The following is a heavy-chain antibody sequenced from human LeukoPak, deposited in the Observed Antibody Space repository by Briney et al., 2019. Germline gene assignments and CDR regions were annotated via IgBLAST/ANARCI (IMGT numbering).Heavy chain of an antibody. CDR2: INHSGST. Sequence: PSETLSLTRAVCGGSFSGYYWSWIRQPPGKGLEWIGEINHSGSTNYNPSLKSRVTISVDTSKNQFSLKLSSVTAADTAVYYCASGAATRRGYMDVWGKGTTVTVSS. CDR1: GGSFSGYY. J-gene: IGHJ6*03. CDR3: ASGAATRRGYMDV. D-gene: IGHD2-15*01. V-gene: IGHV4-34*01.